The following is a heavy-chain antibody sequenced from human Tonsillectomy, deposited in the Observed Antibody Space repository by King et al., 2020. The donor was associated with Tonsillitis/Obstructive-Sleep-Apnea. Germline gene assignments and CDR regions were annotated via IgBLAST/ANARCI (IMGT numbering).Heavy chain of an antibody. CDR3: ASGDDFWSGYSRYYMDV. CDR2: ISYDGSNK. J-gene: IGHJ6*03. Sequence: VQLVESGGGVVQPERSLRLSCAASGFTFSSYVIHWVRQAPGKGLEWVAVISYDGSNKYYADSVKGRFTISRDNSKNTLYLQMNSLRTEDTAVYYCASGDDFWSGYSRYYMDVWGKGTTVTVSS. V-gene: IGHV3-30*04. D-gene: IGHD3-3*01. CDR1: GFTFSSYV.